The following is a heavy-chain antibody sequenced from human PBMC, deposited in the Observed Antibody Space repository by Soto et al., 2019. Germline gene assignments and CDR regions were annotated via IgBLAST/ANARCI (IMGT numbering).Heavy chain of an antibody. CDR3: ARDSPPPRE. Sequence: ASVKGSRKASCFTLSSYGISWVRQAPGQGLEWMGWISAYNGNTNYAQKLQGRVTMTTDTSTSTAYMELRSLRSDDTAVYYCARDSPPPREWGQGTLVTVSS. V-gene: IGHV1-18*01. J-gene: IGHJ4*02. CDR1: CFTLSSYG. CDR2: ISAYNGNT.